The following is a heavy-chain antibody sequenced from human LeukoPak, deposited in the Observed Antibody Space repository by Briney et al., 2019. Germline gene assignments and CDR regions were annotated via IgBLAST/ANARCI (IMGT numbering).Heavy chain of an antibody. CDR1: GYNLIDHA. Sequence: GASVKVSCKASGYNLIDHALHWVRQAPGQGLEWMGWMNPNSGNTGYAQKFQGRVTITRNTSISTAYMELSRLRSEDTAVYYCARNHDYGDLRWFDPWGQGTLVTVSS. D-gene: IGHD4-17*01. CDR3: ARNHDYGDLRWFDP. J-gene: IGHJ5*02. V-gene: IGHV1-8*03. CDR2: MNPNSGNT.